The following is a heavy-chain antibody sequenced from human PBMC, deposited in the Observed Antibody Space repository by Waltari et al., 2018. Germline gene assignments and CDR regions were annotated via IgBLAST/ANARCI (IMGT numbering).Heavy chain of an antibody. D-gene: IGHD4-17*01. CDR1: GYTFTSYD. CDR2: MNPNSGNT. Sequence: QVQLVQSGAEVKKPGASVKVSCKASGYTFTSYDINWVRQATGQGLEWMGWMNPNSGNTGYAQKFQGRVTMTRNTSISTAYMELSSLRSEDTAVYYCATLPRGAPMTTVIPLIYWGQGTLVTVSS. J-gene: IGHJ4*02. V-gene: IGHV1-8*01. CDR3: ATLPRGAPMTTVIPLIY.